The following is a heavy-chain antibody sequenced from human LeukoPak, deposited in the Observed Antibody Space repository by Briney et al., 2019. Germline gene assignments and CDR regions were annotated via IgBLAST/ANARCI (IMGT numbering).Heavy chain of an antibody. CDR2: IYPGDSET. D-gene: IGHD3-10*01. CDR1: GYSFTSYW. J-gene: IGHJ4*02. V-gene: IGHV5-51*01. Sequence: GESLKISCKGSGYSFTSYWIGWVRQKPGKGLEWMGIIYPGDSETRYSPSFQGQVTISVDKSVRSAYLSWSSLKASDTAMYYCARHRRYGSGSPFDYWGQGTLVTVSS. CDR3: ARHRRYGSGSPFDY.